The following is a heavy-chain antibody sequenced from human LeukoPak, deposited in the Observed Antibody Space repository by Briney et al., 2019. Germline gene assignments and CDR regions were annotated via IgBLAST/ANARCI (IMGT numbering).Heavy chain of an antibody. CDR2: ISYDGSNK. Sequence: GRSLRLSCAASGFTFSSYGMHWVRQAPGKGLEWVAVISYDGSNKYYADSVKGRFTISRDNSKNTLYLQMNSLRPEDTAVYYCAKEFYPYDSSGYVLDYWGQGTLVTVSS. J-gene: IGHJ4*02. V-gene: IGHV3-30*18. CDR3: AKEFYPYDSSGYVLDY. D-gene: IGHD3-22*01. CDR1: GFTFSSYG.